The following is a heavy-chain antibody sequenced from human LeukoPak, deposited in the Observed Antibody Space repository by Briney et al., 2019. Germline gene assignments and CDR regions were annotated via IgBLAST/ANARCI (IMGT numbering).Heavy chain of an antibody. Sequence: SETLSLTCAVYGGSFSGYYWSWIRQPPGKGLEWIGEINHSGSTNYNPPLKSRVTISVDTSKNQFSLKLSSVTAADTAVYYCARGLYYDSSGPWGQGTLVTVSS. J-gene: IGHJ4*02. V-gene: IGHV4-34*01. CDR3: ARGLYYDSSGP. CDR2: INHSGST. D-gene: IGHD3-22*01. CDR1: GGSFSGYY.